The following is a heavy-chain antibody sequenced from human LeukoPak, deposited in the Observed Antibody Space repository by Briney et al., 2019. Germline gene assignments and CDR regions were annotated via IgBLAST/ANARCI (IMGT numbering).Heavy chain of an antibody. D-gene: IGHD3-22*01. CDR2: ISYDGSNK. CDR3: AKDPRRSSGY. CDR1: GFTFSSYA. J-gene: IGHJ4*02. V-gene: IGHV3-30-3*01. Sequence: GGSLRLSCAASGFTFSSYAVHWVRQAPGKGLEWVAVISYDGSNKYYADSVKGRFTISRDNSKNTLYLQMNSLRAEDTAVYYCAKDPRRSSGYWGQGTLVTVSS.